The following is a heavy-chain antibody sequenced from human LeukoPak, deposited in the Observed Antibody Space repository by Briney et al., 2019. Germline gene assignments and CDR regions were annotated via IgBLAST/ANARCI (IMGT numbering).Heavy chain of an antibody. V-gene: IGHV3-64D*06. J-gene: IGHJ3*02. D-gene: IGHD2-2*03. Sequence: GGSLRLSCSASGFTFITYAMHWVRQAPGKGLKYVSGISSGGGSTYYADSVKGRFTISRDNSKNTLYLQMSSVRVEDTAVYYCVKVDNYGGGAFDIWGQGTMVTVSS. CDR3: VKVDNYGGGAFDI. CDR1: GFTFITYA. CDR2: ISSGGGST.